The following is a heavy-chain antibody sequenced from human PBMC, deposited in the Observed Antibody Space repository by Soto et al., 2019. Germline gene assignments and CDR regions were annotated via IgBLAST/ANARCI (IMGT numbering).Heavy chain of an antibody. Sequence: SVKVSCKASGYTFTFRYLHWVRQAPGQALEWMGWITPFKSGTNYAQKFQDRVTITRDRSVSTAYMELSNLRSDDTAMYYCARSPFAGSDAFDIWGQGTMATVSS. J-gene: IGHJ3*02. CDR2: ITPFKSGT. CDR1: GYTFTFRY. V-gene: IGHV1-45*02. D-gene: IGHD1-1*01. CDR3: ARSPFAGSDAFDI.